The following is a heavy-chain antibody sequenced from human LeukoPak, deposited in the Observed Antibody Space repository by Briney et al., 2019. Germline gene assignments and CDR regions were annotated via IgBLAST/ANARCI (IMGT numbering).Heavy chain of an antibody. CDR1: GFTVSNYY. J-gene: IGHJ4*02. D-gene: IGHD5-18*01. Sequence: PGGSLRLSCAASGFTVSNYYMNWLRQAPGKGLEWVSLIYSGGTTYYADSVKGRFTISRDGSKNTLYLQMNSLRVEDTAVYYCARDPPAVTASTYGWGQGTLVTVSS. V-gene: IGHV3-66*01. CDR3: ARDPPAVTASTYG. CDR2: IYSGGTT.